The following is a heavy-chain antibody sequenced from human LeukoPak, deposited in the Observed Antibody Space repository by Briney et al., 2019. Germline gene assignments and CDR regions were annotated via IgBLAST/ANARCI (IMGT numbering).Heavy chain of an antibody. CDR2: INPNNGAT. J-gene: IGHJ6*03. CDR1: GY. V-gene: IGHV1-2*02. D-gene: IGHD2-15*01. CDR3: ARDVVVVVGASRSNFYFYMDV. Sequence: ASVKVSCKASGYIHLVRQAPGHGLEWMGWINPNNGATNYAQKFQGRVTMTRDTSITTAYMELSSLRSDDTAIYYCARDVVVVVGASRSNFYFYMDVWGKGTTVTVSS.